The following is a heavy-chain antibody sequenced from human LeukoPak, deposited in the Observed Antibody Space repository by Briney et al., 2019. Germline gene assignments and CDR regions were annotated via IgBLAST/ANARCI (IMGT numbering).Heavy chain of an antibody. CDR2: INHSGST. V-gene: IGHV4-34*01. Sequence: SETLSLTCAVYGGSFSGYYWSWIRQPPGKGLEWIGEINHSGSTNYNPSLKSRVTISVDTSKNQFSLKLSSVTAADTAVYYCAGGRPPLIAARPFDYWGQGTLVTVSS. D-gene: IGHD6-6*01. CDR3: AGGRPPLIAARPFDY. CDR1: GGSFSGYY. J-gene: IGHJ4*02.